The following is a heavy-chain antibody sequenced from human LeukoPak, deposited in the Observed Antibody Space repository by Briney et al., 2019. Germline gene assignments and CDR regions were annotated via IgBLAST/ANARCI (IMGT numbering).Heavy chain of an antibody. J-gene: IGHJ4*02. CDR1: GYTFTGYY. V-gene: IGHV1-2*06. D-gene: IGHD6-13*01. Sequence: ASMKVSCKASGYTFTGYYMHWVRQAPGQGLEWMGRINPNSGGTNYAQKFQGRVTMTRDTSISTAYMELSRLRSDDTAVYYCASSSSWYGGQDDYWGQGTLVTVSS. CDR3: ASSSSWYGGQDDY. CDR2: INPNSGGT.